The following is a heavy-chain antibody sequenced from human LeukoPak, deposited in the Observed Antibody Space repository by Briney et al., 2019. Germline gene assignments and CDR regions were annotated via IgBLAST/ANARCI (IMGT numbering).Heavy chain of an antibody. CDR2: IYHSGTT. CDR1: AYSISNGFV. Sequence: SETLSLTCTVSAYSISNGFVWGWIRQPPGKGLEWVASIYHSGTTYYNPSLKSRVTMSVDTSKNQFSRRLSSVTAADTAVYYCTRLSHVAGAPKVSWFDPWGQGTLVTVSS. J-gene: IGHJ5*02. V-gene: IGHV4-38-2*02. D-gene: IGHD1-26*01. CDR3: TRLSHVAGAPKVSWFDP.